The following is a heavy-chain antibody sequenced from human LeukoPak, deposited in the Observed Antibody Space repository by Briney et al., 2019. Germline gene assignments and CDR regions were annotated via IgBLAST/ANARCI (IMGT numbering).Heavy chain of an antibody. V-gene: IGHV1-2*02. CDR2: INPNSGGT. J-gene: IGHJ4*02. Sequence: ASVKVSCKASGYTFTGYYMHWVRQAPGQGLEWMGWINPNSGGTNYAQKFQGRVTMTTDTSISTAYMELSRLRSDDTAVYYCARSYMLRGHVDYWGQGNLVTVSS. D-gene: IGHD3-10*01. CDR1: GYTFTGYY. CDR3: ARSYMLRGHVDY.